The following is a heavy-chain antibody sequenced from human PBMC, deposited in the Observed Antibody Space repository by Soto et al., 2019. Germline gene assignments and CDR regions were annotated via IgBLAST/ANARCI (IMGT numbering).Heavy chain of an antibody. V-gene: IGHV1-18*01. J-gene: IGHJ5*02. Sequence: QVQLVQSGAEVKKPGASVKVSCKASGYTFTSYGISWVRQAPGQGLEWMGWISAYNGNTNYAQKLQGRVTMTTDTYKSTADMELRSVRSDDTAVYYCARDPTTHYFDSSGRQYNWFDPWGQGTLVTVSS. CDR3: ARDPTTHYFDSSGRQYNWFDP. CDR1: GYTFTSYG. CDR2: ISAYNGNT. D-gene: IGHD3-22*01.